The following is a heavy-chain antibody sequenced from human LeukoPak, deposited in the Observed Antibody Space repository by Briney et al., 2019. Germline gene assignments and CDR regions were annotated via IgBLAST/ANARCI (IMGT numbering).Heavy chain of an antibody. J-gene: IGHJ4*02. CDR1: GFTFSSYS. Sequence: GGSLRLSCAASGFTFSSYSMNWVRQAPGKGLEWVSYIGGSSSNIYYADSVKGRFTISRDNAKNSLYLQMNSLRADDTAVYYCGTSRTLDYWGQGTLVTVSS. CDR2: IGGSSSNI. V-gene: IGHV3-48*04. CDR3: GTSRTLDY.